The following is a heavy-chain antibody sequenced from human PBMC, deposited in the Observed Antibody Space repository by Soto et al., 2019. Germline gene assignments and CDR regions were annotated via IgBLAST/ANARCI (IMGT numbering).Heavy chain of an antibody. Sequence: LRLSCAASGFTFDDYAMHWVRQAPGKGLEWVSGISWNSGSIGYADSVKGRFTISRDNAKNSLYLQMNSLRAEDTALYYCAKDRTTIFGVVTDSWFDPWGQGTLVTVSS. J-gene: IGHJ5*02. V-gene: IGHV3-9*01. D-gene: IGHD3-3*01. CDR2: ISWNSGSI. CDR1: GFTFDDYA. CDR3: AKDRTTIFGVVTDSWFDP.